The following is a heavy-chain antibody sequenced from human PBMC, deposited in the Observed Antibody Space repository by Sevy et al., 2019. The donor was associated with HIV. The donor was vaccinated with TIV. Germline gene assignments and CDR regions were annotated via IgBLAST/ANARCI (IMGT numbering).Heavy chain of an antibody. D-gene: IGHD3-3*01. CDR3: ARCITIVGVVIYYYYYGMDV. Sequence: GGSLRLSCAASGFTFSDYYMSWIRQAPGKGLEWVSYISSSGSTIYYADSVKGRFTISRDNAKNSLYLQMNSLRAEDTAVYYCARCITIVGVVIYYYYYGMDVWGQGTTVTVSS. V-gene: IGHV3-11*01. CDR1: GFTFSDYY. J-gene: IGHJ6*02. CDR2: ISSSGSTI.